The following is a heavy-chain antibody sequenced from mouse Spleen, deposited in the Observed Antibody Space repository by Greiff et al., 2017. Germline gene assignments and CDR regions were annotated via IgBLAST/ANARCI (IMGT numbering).Heavy chain of an antibody. CDR3: ARSREFDDAMDY. Sequence: EVQLQQSVAELVRPGASVKLSCTASGFNFKNSYMHWVKQRPEKGLEWLGRINPANGNTKYAPKFQGKATITAETYSNTAHLQLISLTSEDTAIDYCARSREFDDAMDYWGQGTSVTVSS. CDR1: GFNFKNSY. J-gene: IGHJ4*01. V-gene: IGHV14-3*01. CDR2: INPANGNT.